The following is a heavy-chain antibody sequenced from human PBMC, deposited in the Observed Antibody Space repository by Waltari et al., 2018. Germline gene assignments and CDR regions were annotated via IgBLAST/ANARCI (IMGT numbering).Heavy chain of an antibody. CDR3: ATRIAAAVSLKVAFDI. D-gene: IGHD6-13*01. CDR1: GYTLTELS. V-gene: IGHV1-24*01. Sequence: QVQLVQSGAEVKKPGASVKVSCKVSGYTLTELSMHWVRQAPGKGLEWMGGFDPEDGETIYAQEFQGRVTMTEDTSTDTAYMELSSLRSEDTAVYYCATRIAAAVSLKVAFDIWGQGTMVTVSS. J-gene: IGHJ3*02. CDR2: FDPEDGET.